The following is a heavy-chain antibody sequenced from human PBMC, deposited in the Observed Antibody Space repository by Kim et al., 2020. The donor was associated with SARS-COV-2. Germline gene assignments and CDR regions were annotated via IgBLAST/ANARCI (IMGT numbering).Heavy chain of an antibody. Sequence: SVKVSCKASGGTFSSYAISWVRQAPGQGLEWMGGIIPIFGTANYAQKFQGRVTITADESTSTAYMELSSLRSEDTAVYYCARGGVTTVTSGPLSWYFDLWGRGTLVTVSS. D-gene: IGHD4-17*01. CDR3: ARGGVTTVTSGPLSWYFDL. V-gene: IGHV1-69*13. J-gene: IGHJ2*01. CDR1: GGTFSSYA. CDR2: IIPIFGTA.